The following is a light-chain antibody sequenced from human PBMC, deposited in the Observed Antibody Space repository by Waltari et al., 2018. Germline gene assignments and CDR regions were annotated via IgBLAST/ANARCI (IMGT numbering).Light chain of an antibody. CDR1: QTVSSN. V-gene: IGKV3-15*01. J-gene: IGKJ1*01. Sequence: ETVMTQSPATLSVSPGERATLSCRASQTVSSNLAWYQQKPCQAPRLLIYGASTRATGIPARFSGSGSGTQFTLTISSLQSEDFAVYYCQQYNNWPPWTFGQGTKVEIK. CDR3: QQYNNWPPWT. CDR2: GAS.